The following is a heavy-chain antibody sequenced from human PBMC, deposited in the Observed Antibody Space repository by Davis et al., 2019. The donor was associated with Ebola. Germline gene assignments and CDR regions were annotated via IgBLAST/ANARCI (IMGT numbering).Heavy chain of an antibody. CDR1: GFSLSTSGVG. V-gene: IGHV2-5*02. J-gene: IGHJ5*02. CDR2: IYWDDDK. CDR3: AHRRVRSRIYCSSTSCEWWFDP. D-gene: IGHD2-2*01. Sequence: SGPTLVKPTQTLTLTCTFSGFSLSTSGVGVGWIRQPPGKALEWLALIYWDDDKRYSPSLKSRLTITKDTSKNQVVLTITNMDPVDTGTYYCAHRRVRSRIYCSSTSCEWWFDPWGQGTLVTVSS.